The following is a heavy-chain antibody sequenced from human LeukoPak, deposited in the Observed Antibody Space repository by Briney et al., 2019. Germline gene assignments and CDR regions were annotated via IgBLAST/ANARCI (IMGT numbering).Heavy chain of an antibody. CDR2: IKQDGSEK. CDR1: GFTFSSYW. V-gene: IGHV3-7*01. Sequence: GGSLRLSCAASGFTFSSYWMSWVRQAPGKGLEWVANIKQDGSEKYYVDSVKGRFTISRDNAKNSLYLQMNSLRAEDTAVYYCARDTKEQWLETRRYYYYYYMDVRGKGTTVTVSS. CDR3: ARDTKEQWLETRRYYYYYYMDV. D-gene: IGHD6-19*01. J-gene: IGHJ6*03.